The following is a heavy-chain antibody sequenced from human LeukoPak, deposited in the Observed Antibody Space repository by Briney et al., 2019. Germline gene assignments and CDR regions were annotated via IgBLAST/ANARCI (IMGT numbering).Heavy chain of an antibody. J-gene: IGHJ3*02. CDR1: GGGSSSGHY. CDR3: VRIMDNGSSGDPDTFDM. CDR2: VSYAGRT. Sequence: SETLSLTCTVSGGGSSSGHYWSWLRQPPGKGLEWIGFVSYAGRTKYNPSLQSRVTISVATSENNFSLKLTSVITADTAVYYGVRIMDNGSSGDPDTFDMWGQGTVVIVSS. V-gene: IGHV4-59*11. D-gene: IGHD3-22*01.